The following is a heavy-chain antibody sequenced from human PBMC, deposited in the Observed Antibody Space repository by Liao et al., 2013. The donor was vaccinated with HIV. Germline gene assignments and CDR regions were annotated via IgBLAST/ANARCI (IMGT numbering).Heavy chain of an antibody. CDR2: IYYTGNT. V-gene: IGHV4-39*07. CDR3: ARGTYDFAIDY. J-gene: IGHJ4*02. CDR1: GDSTSSRSYY. D-gene: IGHD5-12*01. Sequence: QLQLQESGPGLVKPSETLSLTCTVSGDSTSSRSYYWGWIRQPPGKGLEWIGNIYYTGNTYYTPSLKSRLSISVDTSKNQFSLRLTSVTAADTAVYYCARGTYDFAIDYWGQGTLVSVSS.